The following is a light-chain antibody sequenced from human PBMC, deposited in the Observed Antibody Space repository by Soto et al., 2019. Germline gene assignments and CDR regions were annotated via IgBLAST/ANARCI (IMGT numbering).Light chain of an antibody. V-gene: IGLV4-69*01. J-gene: IGLJ2*01. CDR2: LNSDGSH. CDR1: SGHSSYA. Sequence: QPVLTQSPSASASLGASVKLTCTLSSGHSSYAIAWHQQQPEKGPRYLMKLNSDGSHSKGDGIPDRFSGSSSGAERYLTISGLQSEDEADYYCQTWGTGMGVFGGGTKLTVL. CDR3: QTWGTGMGV.